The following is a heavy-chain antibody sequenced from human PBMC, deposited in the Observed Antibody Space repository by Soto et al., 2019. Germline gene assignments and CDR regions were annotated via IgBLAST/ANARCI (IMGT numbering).Heavy chain of an antibody. D-gene: IGHD4-17*01. CDR1: GFTFSSYT. J-gene: IGHJ4*02. CDR2: VSYDGSNK. Sequence: PGGSLRLSCVASGFTFSSYTFHWVRQAPGKGLEWVAVVSYDGSNKYYAESVKGRFTISRDNSRNTVYLQMNSLRTEDTALYYCAPNQPPRCFDSWGQGTLVTVSS. CDR3: APNQPPRCFDS. V-gene: IGHV3-30-3*01.